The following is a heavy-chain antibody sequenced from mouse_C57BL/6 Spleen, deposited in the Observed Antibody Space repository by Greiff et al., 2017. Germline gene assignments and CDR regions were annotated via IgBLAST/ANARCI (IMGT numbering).Heavy chain of an antibody. CDR1: GFTFSSYA. Sequence: EVHLVESGEGLVKPGGSLKLSCAASGFTFSSYAMSWVRQTPEKRLEWVAYISSGGDYIYYADTVKGRFTISRDNARNTLYLQMSSLKSEDTAMYYCTREGNLYYFDYWGQGTTLTVSS. CDR2: ISSGGDYI. J-gene: IGHJ2*01. D-gene: IGHD2-1*01. CDR3: TREGNLYYFDY. V-gene: IGHV5-9-1*02.